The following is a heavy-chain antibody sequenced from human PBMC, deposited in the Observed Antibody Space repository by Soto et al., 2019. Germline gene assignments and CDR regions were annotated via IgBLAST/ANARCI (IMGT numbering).Heavy chain of an antibody. Sequence: ASVKVSCKASGYTFTKYIIHWVRQAPGQRLEWMGWINAGKGNTKYSQKFQGRVTITRDTSASKAYMELRSLRSEDTDVYYCARDRVRTTVATEGDYFHIWGPGTMVTVSS. CDR1: GYTFTKYI. CDR3: ARDRVRTTVATEGDYFHI. V-gene: IGHV1-3*01. D-gene: IGHD4-17*01. J-gene: IGHJ3*02. CDR2: INAGKGNT.